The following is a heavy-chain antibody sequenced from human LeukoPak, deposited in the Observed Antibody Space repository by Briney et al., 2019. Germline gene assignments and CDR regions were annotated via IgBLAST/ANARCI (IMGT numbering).Heavy chain of an antibody. V-gene: IGHV4-39*07. J-gene: IGHJ6*03. CDR2: INHSGST. CDR3: ARTGGSFYFYYYMDV. Sequence: SETLSLTCSVTGGSISSSRSYWGWIRQPPGKGLEWIGEINHSGSTNYNPSLKSRVTISVDTSKNQFSLKLSSVTAADTAVYYCARTGGSFYFYYYMDVWGKGTTVTVSS. CDR1: GGSISSSRSY. D-gene: IGHD1-26*01.